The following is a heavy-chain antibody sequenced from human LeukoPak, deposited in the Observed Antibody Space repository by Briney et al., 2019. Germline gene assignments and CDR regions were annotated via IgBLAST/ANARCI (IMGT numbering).Heavy chain of an antibody. D-gene: IGHD3-10*01. CDR3: ARHRYYGSGNIWFDP. CDR2: IKSSNT. J-gene: IGHJ5*02. CDR1: GGSISSDRFY. Sequence: PSETLSLTCTVSGGSISSDRFYWTWVRQPAGKGLEWIGRIKSSNTNYNPSLKSRVSISLDTSTNQFSLKLSSVTAADTAVYYCARHRYYGSGNIWFDPWGQGTLVTVSS. V-gene: IGHV4-61*02.